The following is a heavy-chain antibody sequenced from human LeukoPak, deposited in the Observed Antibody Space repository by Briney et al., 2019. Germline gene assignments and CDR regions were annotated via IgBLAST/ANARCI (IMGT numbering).Heavy chain of an antibody. V-gene: IGHV3-23*01. J-gene: IGHJ5*02. Sequence: GGSLRLSCAAPGFTFSNYVMTWVRQAPGKGLEWVSAISGSGGHTYYADSVKGRFTISRDNSKNTVYLQMNSLRAEDTAVYYCAKDRGFHYGSSGPRDNWFDPWGQGTLVTVSS. CDR3: AKDRGFHYGSSGPRDNWFDP. CDR1: GFTFSNYV. D-gene: IGHD3-22*01. CDR2: ISGSGGHT.